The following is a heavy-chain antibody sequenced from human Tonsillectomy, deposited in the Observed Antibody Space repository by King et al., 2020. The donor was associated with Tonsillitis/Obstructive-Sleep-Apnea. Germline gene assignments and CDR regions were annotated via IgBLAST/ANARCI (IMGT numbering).Heavy chain of an antibody. CDR1: GFTFDDYA. CDR3: AKDGRGGYYYSYYMDV. Sequence: VQLVESGGGLVQPGRSLRLSCAASGFTFDDYAMHWVRQAPGKGLEWVSGISWNSGSIGYADSVKGRFTISRDNAKNSLYLQMNSLRAEDTALYYCAKDGRGGYYYSYYMDVWGKGTTVTVSS. J-gene: IGHJ6*03. CDR2: ISWNSGSI. D-gene: IGHD2-15*01. V-gene: IGHV3-9*01.